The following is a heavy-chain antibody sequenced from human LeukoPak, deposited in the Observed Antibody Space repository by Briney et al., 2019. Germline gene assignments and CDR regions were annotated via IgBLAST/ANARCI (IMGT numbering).Heavy chain of an antibody. Sequence: VKVPCKASGYTFTGYYMHWVRQAPGQGLEWMGWINPNSGGTNYAQKFQGRVTMTRDTSISTAYMELSRLRSDDTAVYYCARDRGYSGYDSYFGYWGQGTLVTVSS. V-gene: IGHV1-2*02. CDR1: GYTFTGYY. J-gene: IGHJ4*02. CDR3: ARDRGYSGYDSYFGY. CDR2: INPNSGGT. D-gene: IGHD5-12*01.